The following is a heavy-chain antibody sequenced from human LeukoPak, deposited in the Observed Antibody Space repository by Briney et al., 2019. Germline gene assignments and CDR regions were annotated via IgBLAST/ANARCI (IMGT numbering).Heavy chain of an antibody. CDR1: GYTFTSYG. J-gene: IGHJ4*02. D-gene: IGHD3-3*01. CDR3: ARDYDFWSGYYSGGLSERDGSLRFDY. V-gene: IGHV1-18*01. CDR2: ISAYNGNT. Sequence: GASVKVSCKASGYTFTSYGISWVRQAPGQGLEWMGWISAYNGNTNYAQKLQGRVTMTTDISTSTAYMELRSLRSDDTAVYYCARDYDFWSGYYSGGLSERDGSLRFDYWGQGTLVTVSS.